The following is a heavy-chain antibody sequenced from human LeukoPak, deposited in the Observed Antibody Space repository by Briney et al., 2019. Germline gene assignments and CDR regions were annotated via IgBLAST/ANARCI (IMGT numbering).Heavy chain of an antibody. CDR1: ALTLSSYA. J-gene: IGHJ2*01. V-gene: IGHV3-30*04. Sequence: GGSLRLSCAASALTLSSYAIHWVRQTPGKGLEWVAVISFDGSVKYYADSVKGRFSISRDNSKNTVSLQMSSLRAEDTAVYYCARDYGMSSIGVVINWFFDLWGPGTLVAVSS. CDR3: ARDYGMSSIGVVINWFFDL. D-gene: IGHD3-22*01. CDR2: ISFDGSVK.